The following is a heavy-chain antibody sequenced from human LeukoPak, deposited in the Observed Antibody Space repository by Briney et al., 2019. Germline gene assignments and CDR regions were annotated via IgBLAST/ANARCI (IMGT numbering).Heavy chain of an antibody. CDR3: ARDGVAELMSALDY. D-gene: IGHD1-26*01. CDR2: ISSSSTYI. CDR1: GFTFSSYS. J-gene: IGHJ4*01. V-gene: IGHV3-21*06. Sequence: GGSLRLSCAASGFTFSSYSMNWVRQAPGKGLEWVSSISSSSTYIYYADSLKGLFTISRDNAKNSLYLQMNSLRAEDTAVYYCARDGVAELMSALDYWGQGTLVTVSS.